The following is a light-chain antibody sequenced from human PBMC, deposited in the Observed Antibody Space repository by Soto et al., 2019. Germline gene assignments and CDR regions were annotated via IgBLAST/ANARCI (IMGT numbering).Light chain of an antibody. CDR2: AAS. CDR1: QGSSCY. V-gene: IGKV1-9*01. J-gene: IGKJ1*01. Sequence: DIQLTQSPSFLSASVGDRVTITCRASQGSSCYLAWYQQKPGKAPKLLIYAASTLQSGVPSRFSGSGSGTEITLTISSLQTEEFATYYCQQLNSSPRTFGQGTQVEIK. CDR3: QQLNSSPRT.